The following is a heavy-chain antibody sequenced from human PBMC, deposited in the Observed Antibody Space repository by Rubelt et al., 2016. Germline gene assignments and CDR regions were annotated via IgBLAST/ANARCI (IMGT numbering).Heavy chain of an antibody. V-gene: IGHV4-34*01. D-gene: IGHD4-17*01. CDR3: ARGRDGDRMGC. Sequence: QVQLQQWGARLLKPSEALSLTCAVFGGSFSGSYWTWIRQPPGKGLEWIGYIYYSGSTYYNPSLKSRVTISVDTSKNQFSLKLSSVNAAETAVYYCARGRDGDRMGCWGQGTLVTVSS. J-gene: IGHJ4*02. CDR1: GGSFSGSY. CDR2: IYYSGST.